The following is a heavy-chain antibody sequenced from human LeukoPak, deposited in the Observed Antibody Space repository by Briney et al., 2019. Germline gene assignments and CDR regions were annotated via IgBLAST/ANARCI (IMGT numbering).Heavy chain of an antibody. CDR1: GGSISSGSYY. V-gene: IGHV4-61*01. Sequence: PSEILSLTCTVSGGSISSGSYYWSWIRQPPGKGLEWIGYIYYSGSTNYNPSLKSRVTISVDTSKNQFSLKLSSVTAADTAVYYCARSTDWYFDLWGRGTLVTVSS. CDR3: ARSTDWYFDL. CDR2: IYYSGST. J-gene: IGHJ2*01.